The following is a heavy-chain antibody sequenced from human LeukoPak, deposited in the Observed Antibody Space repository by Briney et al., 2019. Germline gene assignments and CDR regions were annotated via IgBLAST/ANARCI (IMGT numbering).Heavy chain of an antibody. CDR2: VSYDGKNK. J-gene: IGHJ4*02. D-gene: IGHD3-3*01. CDR1: GFTFSNYG. V-gene: IGHV3-30*03. Sequence: PGGSLRLSCAASGFTFSNYGMHWVRQAPGKGLEWVALVSYDGKNKYYADSVKGRFTISRDNSKNTLSLQMNTLRAEDTAVYYCARDLLEWYFDYWGQGTLVTVSS. CDR3: ARDLLEWYFDY.